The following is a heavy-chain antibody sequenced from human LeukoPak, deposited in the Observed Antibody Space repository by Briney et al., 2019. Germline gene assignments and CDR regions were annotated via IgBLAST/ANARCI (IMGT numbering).Heavy chain of an antibody. CDR1: GVSISSSNSY. CDR3: ARVHERYGSGRWGWFDP. Sequence: LSETLSLTCTVSGVSISSSNSYWGWIRQPPGKGLEWIGYIYYSGSTNYNPSLKSRVTISVDTSKNQFSLKLSSVTAADTAVYYCARVHERYGSGRWGWFDPWGQGTLVTVSS. J-gene: IGHJ5*02. V-gene: IGHV4-61*05. D-gene: IGHD3-10*01. CDR2: IYYSGST.